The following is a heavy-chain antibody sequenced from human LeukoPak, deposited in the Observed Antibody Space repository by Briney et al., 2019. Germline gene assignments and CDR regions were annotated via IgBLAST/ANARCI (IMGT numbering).Heavy chain of an antibody. CDR3: TSSSHSSIRFDY. Sequence: PGGSLRLSCAASGFTVSSNYMSWVRHAPGKGLEWVSVFYSGGATYYADSVKGRFTISRDNSKNTLYLQMNSLRAEDTAVYYCTSSSHSSIRFDYWGQGTLVTVSS. J-gene: IGHJ4*02. D-gene: IGHD6-13*01. CDR1: GFTVSSNY. V-gene: IGHV3-53*01. CDR2: FYSGGAT.